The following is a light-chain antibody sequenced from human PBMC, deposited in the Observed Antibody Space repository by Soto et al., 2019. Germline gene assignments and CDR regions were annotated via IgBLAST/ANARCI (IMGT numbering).Light chain of an antibody. CDR3: QKYNSARWT. V-gene: IGKV1-27*01. CDR1: QGSSNY. J-gene: IGKJ1*01. Sequence: DIQMTQSPSSLSASVGDRVTITCRASQGSSNYLAWYQQKPGKVPKLLIYAASTLQSGVPSRFSGSGSGTDFTLTTSSLQPEDVATYYCQKYNSARWTFGQGTKVEIK. CDR2: AAS.